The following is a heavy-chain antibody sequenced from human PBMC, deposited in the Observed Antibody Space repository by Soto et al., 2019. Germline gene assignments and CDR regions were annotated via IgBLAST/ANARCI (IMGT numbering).Heavy chain of an antibody. CDR3: AITMVWGSISDYYYGIDV. Sequence: GGSLRLSCAASGFTFSSYWMSWVRQAPGKGLEWLANIKEHGSEQYYVDSVKGRFTISRDNAKNSLYLQMNSLRAEDTAVYYCAITMVWGSISDYYYGIDVWGQGT. CDR1: GFTFSSYW. J-gene: IGHJ6*02. CDR2: IKEHGSEQ. V-gene: IGHV3-7*02. D-gene: IGHD3-10*01.